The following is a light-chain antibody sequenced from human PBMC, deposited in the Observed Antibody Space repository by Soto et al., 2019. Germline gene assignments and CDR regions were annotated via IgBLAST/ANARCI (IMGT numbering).Light chain of an antibody. CDR3: QQYGSSPLT. CDR2: GAS. Sequence: EIVLTQSPGTLSLSPGESATLSCRASQSVRSNYLAWYQQKPGQAPRLLIFGASNRATGIPPRFSGRGSGTDFTLTISRLEPEDFAVYYCQQYGSSPLTFGGGTKVEIK. V-gene: IGKV3-20*01. J-gene: IGKJ4*01. CDR1: QSVRSNY.